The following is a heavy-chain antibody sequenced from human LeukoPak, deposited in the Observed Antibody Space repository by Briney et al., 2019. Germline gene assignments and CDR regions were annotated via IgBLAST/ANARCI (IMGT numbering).Heavy chain of an antibody. CDR3: ARVHGDPDFDY. D-gene: IGHD7-27*01. V-gene: IGHV1-18*01. CDR2: ISAYNGNA. Sequence: VASVEVSCKASGYTFTTYGIGWVRQAPGQGLEWMGWISAYNGNAIYAQKFQGRVTMTTDTSTTTAYMELRSLRSDDTAVYYCARVHGDPDFDYWGQGTLVTVSS. CDR1: GYTFTTYG. J-gene: IGHJ4*02.